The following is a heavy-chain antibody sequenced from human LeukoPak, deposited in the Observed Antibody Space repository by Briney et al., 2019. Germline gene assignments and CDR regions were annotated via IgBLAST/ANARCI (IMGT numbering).Heavy chain of an antibody. J-gene: IGHJ5*02. Sequence: GGSLRPSCAASGITFGGHWMHWVRQAPGKGPVWVSRIKADGSSATYADSVKGRFTISRDNAKNTLYLQMNSLRVEDTAVYNCARSDWFDPWGQGTLVTVSS. CDR3: ARSDWFDP. CDR1: GITFGGHW. V-gene: IGHV3-74*01. CDR2: IKADGSSA.